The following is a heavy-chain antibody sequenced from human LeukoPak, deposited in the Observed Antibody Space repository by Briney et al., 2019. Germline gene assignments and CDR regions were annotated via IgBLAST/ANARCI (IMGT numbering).Heavy chain of an antibody. CDR3: ARDSEMATIIY. CDR1: GGSISSGDYY. D-gene: IGHD5-24*01. V-gene: IGHV4-30-4*08. Sequence: SQTLSLTCTVSGGSISSGDYYWSWIRQPPGKGLEWIAPIYYNGITYYNPSLRSRIFISVDTSKNQFSLKLSSMTAADAAVYYCARDSEMATIIYWGQGTLVTVSS. J-gene: IGHJ4*02. CDR2: IYYNGIT.